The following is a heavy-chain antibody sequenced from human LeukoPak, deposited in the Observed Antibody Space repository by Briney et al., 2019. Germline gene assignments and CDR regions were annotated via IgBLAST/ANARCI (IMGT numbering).Heavy chain of an antibody. CDR2: IYHSGST. D-gene: IGHD2-15*01. CDR1: GGSISSNY. Sequence: SETLSLTCTVSGGSISSNYWSWIRQPPGKGLEWIGYIYHSGSTNYNPSLKSRATISVDTSKNQFSLKVSSVTAADTAVYYCARHYCRGGSCYYFDYWGQETLVTVSS. V-gene: IGHV4-59*08. J-gene: IGHJ4*02. CDR3: ARHYCRGGSCYYFDY.